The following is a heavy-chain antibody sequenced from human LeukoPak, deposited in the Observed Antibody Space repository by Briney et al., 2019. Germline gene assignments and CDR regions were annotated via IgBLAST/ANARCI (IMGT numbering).Heavy chain of an antibody. D-gene: IGHD3-10*01. CDR3: AKDRGYAFDL. V-gene: IGHV3-23*01. CDR1: GFTFNIYA. Sequence: GGSPRLSCAASGFTFNIYAMSWVRQAPGKGLEWVSATSGNGGKTYYTDSVKGRFAISRDNSRNTLYLQMNSLRAEDTAVYYCAKDRGYAFDLWGQGTLVTVFS. J-gene: IGHJ3*01. CDR2: TSGNGGKT.